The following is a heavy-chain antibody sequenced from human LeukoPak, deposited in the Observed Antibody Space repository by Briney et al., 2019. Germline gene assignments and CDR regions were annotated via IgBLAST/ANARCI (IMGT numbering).Heavy chain of an antibody. CDR2: ISGSGGST. J-gene: IGHJ4*02. Sequence: GGSLRLSCATSGFIFYNYAMNWVRQGPGKGLEWVSGISGSGGSTYYAVSVRGRSTISRDNSKNTLYLQINSLRAEDTAVYYCAKVDRRELGPYYFDYWGQGTLVTVSS. V-gene: IGHV3-23*01. CDR3: AKVDRRELGPYYFDY. D-gene: IGHD3-16*02. CDR1: GFIFYNYA.